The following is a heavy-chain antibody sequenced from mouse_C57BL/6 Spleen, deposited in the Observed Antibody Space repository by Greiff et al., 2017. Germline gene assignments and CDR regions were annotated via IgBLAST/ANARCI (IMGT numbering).Heavy chain of an antibody. J-gene: IGHJ2*01. CDR1: GYTFTSYW. V-gene: IGHV1-74*01. Sequence: QVQLQQPGAELVKPGASVKVSCKASGYTFTSYWMHWVKQRPGQGLEWIGRIHPSDSDTNYNQKFTGKATLTVDKSSSTAYMQLSSLTSEDSAVXYCARLNYYGYDGLDYWGQGTTLTVSS. D-gene: IGHD2-2*01. CDR3: ARLNYYGYDGLDY. CDR2: IHPSDSDT.